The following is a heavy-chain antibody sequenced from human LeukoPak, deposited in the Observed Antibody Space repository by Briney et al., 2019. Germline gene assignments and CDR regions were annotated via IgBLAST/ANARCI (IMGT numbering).Heavy chain of an antibody. V-gene: IGHV1-2*02. CDR3: ARETFYSASGNYFEY. CDR1: GYTFTGYY. J-gene: IGHJ4*02. D-gene: IGHD3-10*01. CDR2: INPNSGGT. Sequence: ASVKVSCKASGYTFTGYYMHWVRQAPGQGLEWMGWINPNSGGTNYAQKFQGRVTMTRDTSISTAYMELSRLRSDDTAVYYCARETFYSASGNYFEYWGQGTLVIVSS.